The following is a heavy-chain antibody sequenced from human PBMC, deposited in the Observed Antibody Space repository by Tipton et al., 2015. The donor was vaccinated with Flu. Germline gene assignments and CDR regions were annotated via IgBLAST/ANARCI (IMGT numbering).Heavy chain of an antibody. CDR2: INPNSGGT. D-gene: IGHD2-15*01. CDR3: ARGGYCSGGSCYLLYYYGMDV. Sequence: QVQLVQSGAEVKKPGASVKVSCKASGYTFTGYCMHWVRQAPGQGLEWMGWINPNSGGTNYAQKFQGRVTMTRDTSISTAYMELSRLRSDDTAVYYCARGGYCSGGSCYLLYYYGMDVWGQGTTVTVSS. J-gene: IGHJ6*02. V-gene: IGHV1-2*02. CDR1: GYTFTGYC.